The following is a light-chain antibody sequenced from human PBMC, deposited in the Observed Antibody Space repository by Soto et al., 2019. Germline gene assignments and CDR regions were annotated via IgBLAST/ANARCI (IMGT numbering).Light chain of an antibody. CDR2: DVS. CDR3: SSYTSSSTRV. CDR1: SSDVGGYNY. V-gene: IGLV2-14*01. J-gene: IGLJ1*01. Sequence: QSALTQPASVSGSPVQLITISCTGTSSDVGGYNYVSWYQQHPGKAPKLMIYDVSNRPSGVSNRFSGSKSGNTASLTISGLQAEDEADYYCSSYTSSSTRVFGTGTKVTVL.